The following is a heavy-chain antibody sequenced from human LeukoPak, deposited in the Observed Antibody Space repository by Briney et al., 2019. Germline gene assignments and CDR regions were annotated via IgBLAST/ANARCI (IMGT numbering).Heavy chain of an antibody. J-gene: IGHJ5*02. CDR3: ARRKGIQLWLTPSHWFDP. V-gene: IGHV4-34*01. Sequence: RASETLSLTCAVYGGSFSGYYWSWIRQPPGKGLEWIGEINHSGSTNYNPSLKSRVTISVDTSKNQFSLKLSSVTAADTAVYYCARRKGIQLWLTPSHWFDPWGQGTLVTVSS. D-gene: IGHD5-18*01. CDR1: GGSFSGYY. CDR2: INHSGST.